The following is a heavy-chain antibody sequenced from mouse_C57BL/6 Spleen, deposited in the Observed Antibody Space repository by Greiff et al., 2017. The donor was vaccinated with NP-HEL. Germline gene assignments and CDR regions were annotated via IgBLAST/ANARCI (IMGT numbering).Heavy chain of an antibody. CDR2: ISDGGSYT. J-gene: IGHJ4*01. V-gene: IGHV5-4*01. D-gene: IGHD4-1*01. Sequence: EVQLKESGGGLVKPGGSLKLSCAASGFTFSSYAMSWVRQTPEKRLEWVATISDGGSYTYYPDNVKGRFTISRDNAKNNLYLQMSHLKSEDTAMYYCARTGTLMDYWGQGTSVTVSS. CDR3: ARTGTLMDY. CDR1: GFTFSSYA.